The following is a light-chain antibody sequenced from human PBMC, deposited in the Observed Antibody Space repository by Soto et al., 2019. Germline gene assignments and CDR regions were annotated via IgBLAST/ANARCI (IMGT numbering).Light chain of an antibody. V-gene: IGLV1-51*01. CDR2: DND. J-gene: IGLJ2*01. CDR1: SSNIGNNY. CDR3: ATWDRSLSAGV. Sequence: LTQPPSVSAAPGQKVTISCSGSSSNIGNNYVSWYQQFPEAAPKLLIYDNDKRPSGIPDRFSGSKSGTSATLGITGLQTGDEADYYCATWDRSLSAGVFGGGTKLTVL.